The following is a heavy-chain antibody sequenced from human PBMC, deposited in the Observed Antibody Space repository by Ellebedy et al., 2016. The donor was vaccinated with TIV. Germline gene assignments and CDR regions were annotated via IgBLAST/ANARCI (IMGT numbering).Heavy chain of an antibody. CDR3: ARRVGLDF. CDR1: GFNLSDYY. D-gene: IGHD1-26*01. J-gene: IGHJ4*02. Sequence: GGSLRLSCAASGFNLSDYYMSWIRQPPGKGLEWVSYISNTNSGNTIYYADSVKGRFPISRDNAKNSVFLEMNSLRAEDSAVYYCARRVGLDFWGQGTLVTVSS. CDR2: ISNTNSGNTI. V-gene: IGHV3-11*01.